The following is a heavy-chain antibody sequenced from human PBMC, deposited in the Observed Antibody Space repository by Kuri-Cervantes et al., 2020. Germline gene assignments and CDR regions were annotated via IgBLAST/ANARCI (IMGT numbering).Heavy chain of an antibody. CDR1: GGSISSSSYY. D-gene: IGHD3-3*01. V-gene: IGHV4-39*07. CDR3: ARSVLRFLEWSLHGWFDP. Sequence: SETLSLTCTVSGGSISSSSYYWGWIRQPPGKGLEWIGSIYYSGSTNYNPSLKSRVTISVDTSKNQFSLKLSSVTAADTAVYYCARSVLRFLEWSLHGWFDPWGQGTLVTVSS. CDR2: IYYSGST. J-gene: IGHJ5*02.